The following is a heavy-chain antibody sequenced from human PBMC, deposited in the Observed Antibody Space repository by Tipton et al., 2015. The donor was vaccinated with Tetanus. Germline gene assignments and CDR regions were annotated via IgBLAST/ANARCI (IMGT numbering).Heavy chain of an antibody. Sequence: CAASGFTFSSYSMNWVRQAPGKGLEWVSSISSSSSYIYYADSVKGRFTISRDNAKNSLYLQMNSLRAEDTAVYYCARDTGRKGYSYGYKLDYWGQGTLVTVSS. D-gene: IGHD5-18*01. J-gene: IGHJ4*02. CDR2: ISSSSSYI. CDR3: ARDTGRKGYSYGYKLDY. CDR1: GFTFSSYS. V-gene: IGHV3-21*01.